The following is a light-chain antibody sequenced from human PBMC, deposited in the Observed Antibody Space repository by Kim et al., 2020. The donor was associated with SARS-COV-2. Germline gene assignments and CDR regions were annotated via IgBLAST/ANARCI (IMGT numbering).Light chain of an antibody. V-gene: IGLV1-40*01. J-gene: IGLJ2*01. CDR3: QSYDSSLSGSV. CDR1: ISNIGAGYD. CDR2: GNS. Sequence: QRVTISCSGSISNIGAGYDVHWYQQLPGTAPKLLIYGNSNRPSGVPDRFSGSKSGTSASLAITGLQAEDEADYYCQSYDSSLSGSVFGGGTQLTVL.